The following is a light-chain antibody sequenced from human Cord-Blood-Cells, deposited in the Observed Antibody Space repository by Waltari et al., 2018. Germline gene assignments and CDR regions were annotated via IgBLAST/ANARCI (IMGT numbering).Light chain of an antibody. V-gene: IGKV3-11*01. Sequence: NFLTQSPATLSLSPGERATISCRASQSVSSYLAWYQQKPGQAPRLLIYDASNRATGIPARFSGSGSGTDFTLTISSLEPEDFAVYYCQQRSNWPITFGQGTRLEIK. CDR2: DAS. J-gene: IGKJ5*01. CDR3: QQRSNWPIT. CDR1: QSVSSY.